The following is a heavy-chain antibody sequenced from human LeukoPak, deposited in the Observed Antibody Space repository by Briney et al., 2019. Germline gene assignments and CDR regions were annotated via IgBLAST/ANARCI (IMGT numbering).Heavy chain of an antibody. J-gene: IGHJ4*02. CDR2: ISASGADT. V-gene: IGHV3-23*01. D-gene: IGHD3-10*01. CDR1: GFTLSSYA. CDR3: AKQLDSGNFYPTGDDY. Sequence: PGGSLRLSCAASGFTLSSYATSWVRQAPGKGLEWVSAISASGADTYYADSVKGRFTISRDTYKNTVYLQMNSLRDEDTAVYYCAKQLDSGNFYPTGDDYWGQGTLVTVSS.